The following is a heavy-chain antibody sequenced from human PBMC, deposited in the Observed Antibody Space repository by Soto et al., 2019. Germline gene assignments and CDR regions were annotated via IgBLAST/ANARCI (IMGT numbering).Heavy chain of an antibody. CDR1: GYSFTSYW. D-gene: IGHD5-18*01. Sequence: GVSLKISCKGSGYSFTSYWIGWVRKLPEKGLEWMGIIYPGDSDTRYSPSFQGQVTISADKSISTAYLQWSSLKASDLAMYYCARRYDTAFVDYWGQGTRDTLSS. CDR3: ARRYDTAFVDY. V-gene: IGHV5-51*01. CDR2: IYPGDSDT. J-gene: IGHJ4*02.